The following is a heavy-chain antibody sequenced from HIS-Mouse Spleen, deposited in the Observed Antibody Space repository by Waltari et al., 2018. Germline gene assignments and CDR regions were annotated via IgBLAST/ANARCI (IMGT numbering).Heavy chain of an antibody. V-gene: IGHV3-53*02. CDR1: GFTVSSNY. D-gene: IGHD6-13*01. Sequence: EVQLVETGGGLIQPGGSLRLSCAASGFTVSSNYMSWLRQAPGKGLEWVSVIYSGGSTYYADSVKGRFTISRDNSKNTLYLQMNSLRAEDTAVYYCARDHGDSSSWYWYFDLWGRGTLVTVSS. CDR2: IYSGGST. J-gene: IGHJ2*01. CDR3: ARDHGDSSSWYWYFDL.